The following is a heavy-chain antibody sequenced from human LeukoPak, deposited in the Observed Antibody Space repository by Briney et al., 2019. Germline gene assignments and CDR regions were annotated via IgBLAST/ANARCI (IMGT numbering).Heavy chain of an antibody. D-gene: IGHD3-10*01. V-gene: IGHV3-72*01. J-gene: IGHJ4*02. CDR3: TSLLLWFGELFYY. CDR1: GFTFSAHY. Sequence: GGSLRLSCAASGFTFSAHYMDWVRQAPGKGLEWVGRIRNKDNKYITEYAASVKGRFTISRDDSKNTLYLQMNSLKTEDTAVYYCTSLLLWFGELFYYWGQGTLVTVSS. CDR2: IRNKDNKYIT.